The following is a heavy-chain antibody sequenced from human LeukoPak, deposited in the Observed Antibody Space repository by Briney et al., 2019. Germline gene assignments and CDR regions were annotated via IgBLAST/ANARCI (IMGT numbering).Heavy chain of an antibody. CDR1: GYTFTSYY. CDR2: INPSGGST. CDR3: ARSQAAARNNWFDP. J-gene: IGHJ5*02. D-gene: IGHD6-13*01. V-gene: IGHV1-46*03. Sequence: ASVTVSCKASGYTFTSYYMYWVRQAPGPGLEWMGIINPSGGSTSYAQKPQGRVTMTRDTSTSTVYMKLSSLRSEDTAVYYCARSQAAARNNWFDPWGQGNLVTVSS.